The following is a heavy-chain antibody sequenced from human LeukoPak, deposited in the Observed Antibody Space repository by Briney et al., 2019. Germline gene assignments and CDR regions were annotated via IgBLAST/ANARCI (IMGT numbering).Heavy chain of an antibody. J-gene: IGHJ4*02. Sequence: SETLSLTCTVSGGSISSYYWSWIRQPTGKGLEWIGRIYTSGSTNYNPSLKGRVTMSVDTSKNQFSLKLSSVTAADTAVYYCARETVTWRRYFDYWGQGTLVTVSS. D-gene: IGHD4-11*01. CDR1: GGSISSYY. V-gene: IGHV4-4*07. CDR2: IYTSGST. CDR3: ARETVTWRRYFDY.